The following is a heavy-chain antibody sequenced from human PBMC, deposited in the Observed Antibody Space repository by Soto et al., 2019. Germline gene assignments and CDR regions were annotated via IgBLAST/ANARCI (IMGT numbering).Heavy chain of an antibody. CDR2: IYYSGST. V-gene: IGHV4-31*03. Sequence: PSETLSLTCTVSGGSISSGGYYWNWIRQHPGKGLEWIGYIYYSGSTYYNPSLKSRVTISVDTSKNQFSLKLSSVTAADTAVYYCARQGKEGILTGIPYYYGTDVWGQGTTVTVSS. J-gene: IGHJ6*02. D-gene: IGHD3-9*01. CDR1: GGSISSGGYY. CDR3: ARQGKEGILTGIPYYYGTDV.